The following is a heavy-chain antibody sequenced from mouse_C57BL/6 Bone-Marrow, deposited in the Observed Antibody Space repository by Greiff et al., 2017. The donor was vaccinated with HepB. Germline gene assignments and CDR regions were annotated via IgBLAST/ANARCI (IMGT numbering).Heavy chain of an antibody. D-gene: IGHD2-1*01. Sequence: VQLQQPGAELVKPGASVKLSCKASGYTFTSYWMHWVKQRPGRGLEWIGRIGPNSGGTKYNEKFKSKATLTVDKPSSTDYMQLSRLTSEDSADYYGARGIIYYGNYFDYWGQGTTLTVAS. V-gene: IGHV1-72*01. CDR1: GYTFTSYW. J-gene: IGHJ2*01. CDR2: IGPNSGGT. CDR3: ARGIIYYGNYFDY.